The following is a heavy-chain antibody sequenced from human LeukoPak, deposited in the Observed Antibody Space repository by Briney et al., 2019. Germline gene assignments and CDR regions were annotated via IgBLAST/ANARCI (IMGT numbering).Heavy chain of an antibody. D-gene: IGHD2-21*02. J-gene: IGHJ4*02. Sequence: GGSLTLSCAASGFTLSSKYMSWVRQAPGKGLEWVSVIYSGGGSTFYADSVKGRFTFSRDNSKNTLFLQMNSLRAEDTAVYYCATDEGDSGGLDYWGEGTLVTVSS. V-gene: IGHV3-66*01. CDR2: IYSGGGST. CDR3: ATDEGDSGGLDY. CDR1: GFTLSSKY.